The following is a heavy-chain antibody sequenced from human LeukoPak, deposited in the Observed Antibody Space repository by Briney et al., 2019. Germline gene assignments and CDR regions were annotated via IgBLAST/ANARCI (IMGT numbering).Heavy chain of an antibody. CDR3: AKDTNEYRNFDS. V-gene: IGHV3-23*01. J-gene: IGHJ4*02. CDR2: ISGSGGST. CDR1: GFPFSNYG. D-gene: IGHD3-16*02. Sequence: PGGSLRLSCAASGFPFSNYGMNWVRQAPGKALEWVSAISGSGGSTYYADSVTGRFTISRDNSKNTLYLQMNSLRVEDTSIYYCAKDTNEYRNFDSWGQGTLVTVSS.